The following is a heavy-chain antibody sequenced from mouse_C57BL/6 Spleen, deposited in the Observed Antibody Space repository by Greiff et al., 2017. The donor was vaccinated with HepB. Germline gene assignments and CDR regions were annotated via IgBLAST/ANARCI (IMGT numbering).Heavy chain of an antibody. CDR1: GFTFSDYG. V-gene: IGHV5-17*01. J-gene: IGHJ3*01. CDR3: ASLGPWFAY. Sequence: EVKVVESGGGLVKPGGSLKLSCAASGFTFSDYGMHWVRQAPEKGLEWVAYISSGSSTIYYADTVKGRFTISRDNAKNTLFLQMTSLRSEDTAMYYCASLGPWFAYWGQGTLVTVSA. D-gene: IGHD4-1*01. CDR2: ISSGSSTI.